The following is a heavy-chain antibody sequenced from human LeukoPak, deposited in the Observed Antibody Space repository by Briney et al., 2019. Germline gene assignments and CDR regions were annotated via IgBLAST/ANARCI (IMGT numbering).Heavy chain of an antibody. CDR1: GGTLSSYA. CDR3: ARSVLVSAILNY. Sequence: SVKVSCKASGGTLSSYAISWVRQAPGQGLEWVGRIIPIFGTANYAQKFQGRVTITTDETTSTAYMELSSLRSEDTAVYYCARSVLVSAILNYWGQGTLVTVSS. J-gene: IGHJ4*02. CDR2: IIPIFGTA. D-gene: IGHD2-21*02. V-gene: IGHV1-69*05.